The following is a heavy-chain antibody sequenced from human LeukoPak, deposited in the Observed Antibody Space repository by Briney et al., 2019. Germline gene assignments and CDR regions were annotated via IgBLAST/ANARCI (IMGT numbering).Heavy chain of an antibody. D-gene: IGHD6-6*01. Sequence: ASVKVSCKASGYTFTSYYIHWVRQAPGQGLEWMGIITPSGGSTNYAQKFQGRVTMTRDTSTSTVSMELSSLRSEDTAVYYCARESSSSSCADYWGQGTLVTVSS. V-gene: IGHV1-46*01. CDR2: ITPSGGST. J-gene: IGHJ4*02. CDR1: GYTFTSYY. CDR3: ARESSSSSCADY.